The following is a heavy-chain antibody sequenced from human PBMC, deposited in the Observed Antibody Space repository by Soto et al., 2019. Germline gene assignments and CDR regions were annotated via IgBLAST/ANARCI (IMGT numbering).Heavy chain of an antibody. D-gene: IGHD1-1*01. CDR1: GYTFTSYG. J-gene: IGHJ4*02. V-gene: IGHV1-18*04. Sequence: ASVKVSCKASGYTFTSYGFNWVQQAPRQGLAWMGWISAYNDNTNYAQKLQARVTMTIDTSTSTGYMELRSRRSDDTAVYYCARGQLQSDFDYWGQGTLVTVSS. CDR3: ARGQLQSDFDY. CDR2: ISAYNDNT.